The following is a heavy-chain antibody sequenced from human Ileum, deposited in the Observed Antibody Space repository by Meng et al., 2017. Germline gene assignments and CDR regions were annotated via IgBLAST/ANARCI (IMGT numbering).Heavy chain of an antibody. Sequence: QVQLVQSGAEVKKPGASVTVSCKASGYTFTDYGISWVRQAPGQRLQWLGWVSGYSGQSHYAQRVQDRVAMTTDTSTNTAYMELRSLRSDDTAVYYCAKDSVATATQSDSWGQGTLVTVSS. D-gene: IGHD5-12*01. CDR3: AKDSVATATQSDS. CDR2: VSGYSGQS. V-gene: IGHV1-18*01. CDR1: GYTFTDYG. J-gene: IGHJ4*02.